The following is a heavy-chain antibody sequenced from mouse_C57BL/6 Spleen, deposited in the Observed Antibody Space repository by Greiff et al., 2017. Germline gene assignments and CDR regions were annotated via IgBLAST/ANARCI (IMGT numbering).Heavy chain of an antibody. CDR2: ISDGGSYT. CDR3: ARGEGNYVESYSMDY. J-gene: IGHJ4*01. D-gene: IGHD2-1*01. CDR1: GFTFSSYA. V-gene: IGHV5-4*03. Sequence: EVKLVESGGGLVKPGGSLKLSCAASGFTFSSYAMSWVRQTPEKRLEWVATISDGGSYTYYPDNVKGRFTISRDNAKNNRYLQMSHLKSEDTAMYYCARGEGNYVESYSMDYWGQGTSVTVSS.